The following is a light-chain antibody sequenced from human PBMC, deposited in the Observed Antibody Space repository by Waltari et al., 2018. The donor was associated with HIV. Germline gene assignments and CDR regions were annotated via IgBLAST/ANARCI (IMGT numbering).Light chain of an antibody. CDR2: EGS. Sequence: QSALPQPASVSGSPGQSIPISCTETSSDVGGYNLVSCYQQHPGKAPKLMIYEGSKRPSGVSNRFSGSKSGNTASLTISGLQAEDEADYYCCSYAGSSTLEVFGGGTKLTVL. V-gene: IGLV2-23*01. J-gene: IGLJ2*01. CDR3: CSYAGSSTLEV. CDR1: SSDVGGYNL.